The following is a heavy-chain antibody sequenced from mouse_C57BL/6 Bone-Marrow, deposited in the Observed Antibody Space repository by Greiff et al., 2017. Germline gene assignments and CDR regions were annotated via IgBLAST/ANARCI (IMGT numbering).Heavy chain of an antibody. CDR2: IDPENGDT. V-gene: IGHV14-4*01. J-gene: IGHJ1*03. D-gene: IGHD1-1*01. CDR3: TTGTVVADWYFDV. CDR1: GFNIKDDY. Sequence: VQLKQSGAELVRPGASVKLSCTASGFNIKDDYMHWVKQRPEQGLEWIGWIDPENGDTEYDSKFQGKATITADTSSNTAYLQLSSLTSEDTAVYYCTTGTVVADWYFDVWGTGTTVTVSS.